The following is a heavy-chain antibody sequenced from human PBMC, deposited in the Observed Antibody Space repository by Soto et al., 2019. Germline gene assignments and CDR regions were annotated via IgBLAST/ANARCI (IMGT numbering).Heavy chain of an antibody. Sequence: SQTLSLTCAISGDSVSSNSAAWNWIRQSPSRGLEWLGRTYYRSKWYNDYAVSVKSRITINPDTSKNQFSLQLNSVTPEDTAVNYRARAVGYTWTPRGWGGWYYGMDVWGQGTTVTVSS. CDR1: GDSVSSNSAA. D-gene: IGHD1-20*01. CDR2: TYYRSKWYN. V-gene: IGHV6-1*01. J-gene: IGHJ6*02. CDR3: ARAVGYTWTPRGWGGWYYGMDV.